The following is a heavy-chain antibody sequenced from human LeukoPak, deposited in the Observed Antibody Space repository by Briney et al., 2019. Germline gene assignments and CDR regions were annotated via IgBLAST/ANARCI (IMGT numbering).Heavy chain of an antibody. V-gene: IGHV4-59*12. CDR2: IYYSGST. D-gene: IGHD2-15*01. Sequence: PSETLSLTCTVSGGSISSYYWSWIRQPPGKGLEWIGYIYYSGSTNYNPSLKSRVTISVDTSKNQFSLRLSSVTAADTAVYYCARDAPTAYCIGGTCYFDYWGQGTLVTVSS. CDR3: ARDAPTAYCIGGTCYFDY. J-gene: IGHJ4*02. CDR1: GGSISSYY.